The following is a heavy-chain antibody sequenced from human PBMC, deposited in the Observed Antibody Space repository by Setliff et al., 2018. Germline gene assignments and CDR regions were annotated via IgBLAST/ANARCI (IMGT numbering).Heavy chain of an antibody. V-gene: IGHV3-30*02. Sequence: GGSLRLSCAAFGFTFSSYGMHWVRQTPGKGLEWVAFIRYDGSNKYYEDSVKGRFTISRDNSKNTLYLQMNSLRAEDTAVYYCARVGSKPQLGWFDPWGQGTLVTSPQ. D-gene: IGHD1-26*01. CDR3: ARVGSKPQLGWFDP. CDR1: GFTFSSYG. J-gene: IGHJ5*02. CDR2: IRYDGSNK.